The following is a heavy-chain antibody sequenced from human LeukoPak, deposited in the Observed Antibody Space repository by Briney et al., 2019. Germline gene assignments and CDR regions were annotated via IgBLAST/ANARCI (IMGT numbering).Heavy chain of an antibody. CDR3: ATDSIAVAGAFDY. CDR2: INPNSGGT. V-gene: IGHV1-2*02. CDR1: GYTFTGYY. J-gene: IGHJ4*02. Sequence: SSVKVSCKASGYTFTGYYMHWVRQAPGQGLEWMGWINPNSGGTNYAQKFQGRVTMTEDTSTDTAYMELSSLRSEDTAVYYCATDSIAVAGAFDYWGQGTLVTVSS. D-gene: IGHD6-19*01.